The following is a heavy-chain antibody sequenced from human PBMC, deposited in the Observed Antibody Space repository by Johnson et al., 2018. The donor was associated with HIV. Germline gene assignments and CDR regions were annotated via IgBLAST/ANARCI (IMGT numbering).Heavy chain of an antibody. CDR3: ATKGSKWELIVEGVAV. J-gene: IGHJ3*01. D-gene: IGHD1-26*01. Sequence: VQLVESGGGLVQPGGSLRLSCAASGFIVSSKYMTWFRQAPGKGLEWVSVLYADGRTYYADSVKGRFTVSSDYSENTLYLQMNSLTAEDTAVYYCATKGSKWELIVEGVAVWGQGTMVTVSS. V-gene: IGHV3-66*02. CDR2: LYADGRT. CDR1: GFIVSSKY.